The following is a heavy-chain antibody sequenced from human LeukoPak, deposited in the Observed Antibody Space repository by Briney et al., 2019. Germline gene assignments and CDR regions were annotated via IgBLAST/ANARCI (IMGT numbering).Heavy chain of an antibody. Sequence: SETLSLTCAVYGGSFSGYYWSWIRQPPGKGLEWIGEINHSGSTNYNPSLKSRVTISVDTSKNQFSLKLSSVTAADTAVYYCARDTAYAFDIWDQGTMVTVSS. J-gene: IGHJ3*02. D-gene: IGHD5-18*01. CDR1: GGSFSGYY. CDR3: ARDTAYAFDI. V-gene: IGHV4-34*01. CDR2: INHSGST.